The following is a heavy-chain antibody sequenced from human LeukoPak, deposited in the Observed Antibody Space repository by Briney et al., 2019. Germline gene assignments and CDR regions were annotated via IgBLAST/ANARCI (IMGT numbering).Heavy chain of an antibody. J-gene: IGHJ4*02. CDR3: AKDISRGSGSSFDY. V-gene: IGHV3-9*01. CDR1: GFTFDDYA. Sequence: GRSLRLSCAASGFTFDDYAMPWVRQAPGKGLEWVSGISWNSGSIGYADSVKGRFTISRDNAKNSLYLQMNSLRAEDTALYYCAKDISRGSGSSFDYWGQGTLVTVSA. D-gene: IGHD1-26*01. CDR2: ISWNSGSI.